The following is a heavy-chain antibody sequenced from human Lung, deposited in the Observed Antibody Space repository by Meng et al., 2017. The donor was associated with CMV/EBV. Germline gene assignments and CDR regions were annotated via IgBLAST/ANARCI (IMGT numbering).Heavy chain of an antibody. CDR3: ARAGAAVTTHFDF. D-gene: IGHD4-17*01. Sequence: QVQLVQSGAELQKPGASVKVSCKASGYTFGIFGITWVRQAPGQGLEWVGWIRAENGNTNYAQKFQGRVTLTTDTSTKTAYMDLRGLRSDDSAVYYCARAGAAVTTHFDFWGRGTLVTVSS. V-gene: IGHV1-18*01. CDR1: GYTFGIFG. J-gene: IGHJ4*02. CDR2: IRAENGNT.